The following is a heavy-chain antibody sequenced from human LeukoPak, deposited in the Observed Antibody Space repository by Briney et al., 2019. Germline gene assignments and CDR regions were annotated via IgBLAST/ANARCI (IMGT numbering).Heavy chain of an antibody. V-gene: IGHV4-59*08. CDR2: IHFSGST. CDR3: ARHREAGIAISSFPYYYYSFYMDV. J-gene: IGHJ6*03. Sequence: SETLSLMCTVSGDSISTYSWSWIRQPPGKGLEWIGYIHFSGSTSYNPSLKSRVTISLDTSKNQFSLRLTSVAAADTGVYFCARHREAGIAISSFPYYYYSFYMDVWGTGTTVTVSS. D-gene: IGHD3-9*01. CDR1: GDSISTYS.